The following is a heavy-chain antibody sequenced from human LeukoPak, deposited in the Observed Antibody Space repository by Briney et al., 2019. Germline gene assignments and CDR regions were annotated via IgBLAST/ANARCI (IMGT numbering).Heavy chain of an antibody. CDR2: IKQDGSEK. CDR1: GFTFSSYA. V-gene: IGHV3-7*01. CDR3: ARSGAAGYYMDV. Sequence: GGSLRLSCAASGFTFSSYAMSWVRQAPGKGLEWVANIKQDGSEKYYVDSVKGRFTISRDNAKNSLYLQMNSLRAEDTAVYYCARSGAAGYYMDVWGKGTTVTVSS. D-gene: IGHD6-13*01. J-gene: IGHJ6*03.